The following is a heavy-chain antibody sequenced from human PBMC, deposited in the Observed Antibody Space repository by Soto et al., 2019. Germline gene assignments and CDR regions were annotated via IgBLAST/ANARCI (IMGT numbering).Heavy chain of an antibody. V-gene: IGHV4-59*01. J-gene: IGHJ5*02. CDR3: ARDSGDSRSDWFDP. Sequence: PSETLSLTCTVSGGSMNSYYWSWIRQPPGKGLEWIGYINYSGSTNHNPSLKSRVTISVDTSKKQLSLKLTSVTAADTAVYYCARDSGDSRSDWFDPWGQGTLVTAPQ. CDR1: GGSMNSYY. CDR2: INYSGST. D-gene: IGHD3-10*01.